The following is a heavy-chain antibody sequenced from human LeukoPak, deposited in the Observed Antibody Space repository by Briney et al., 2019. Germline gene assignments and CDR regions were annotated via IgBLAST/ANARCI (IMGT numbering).Heavy chain of an antibody. Sequence: ASVKVSCKASGYTFTSYGISWVRQAPGQGLEWMGWISAYNGNTNYAQKLQGRVSMTTDTSTSTAYMELRSLRSDDTAVYYCAGDLEGYDYGMDVWGQGTTVTVSS. CDR2: ISAYNGNT. V-gene: IGHV1-18*01. D-gene: IGHD2-2*01. CDR3: AGDLEGYDYGMDV. J-gene: IGHJ6*02. CDR1: GYTFTSYG.